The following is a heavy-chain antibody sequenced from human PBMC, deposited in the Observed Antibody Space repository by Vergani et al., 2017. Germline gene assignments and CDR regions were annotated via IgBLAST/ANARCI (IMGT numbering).Heavy chain of an antibody. Sequence: EVQLVESGGGLVQPGRSLRLSCAASGFTFDDYAMHWVRQAPGKGLEWVSGISWNSGSIGYADSVKGRFTISRDNAKNSLYLQMNSLRAEDTALYYCAKDGSGDYYYYYGMDVWAKGPRSPSP. J-gene: IGHJ6*02. CDR2: ISWNSGSI. CDR1: GFTFDDYA. CDR3: AKDGSGDYYYYYGMDV. D-gene: IGHD4-17*01. V-gene: IGHV3-9*01.